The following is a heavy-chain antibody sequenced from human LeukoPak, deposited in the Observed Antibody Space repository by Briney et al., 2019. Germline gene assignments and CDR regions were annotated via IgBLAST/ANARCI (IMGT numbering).Heavy chain of an antibody. D-gene: IGHD3-16*01. Sequence: PGGSLRLSCAASGFAFSGFWMHWVRQAPGKGLVWVSRIDGDGGSTTYADSVKGRFTISRDNARNTLHLQMISLRAEDTAVYYCAGTMTGGFFDFWGQGTLVTVSS. CDR2: IDGDGGST. V-gene: IGHV3-74*03. CDR1: GFAFSGFW. CDR3: AGTMTGGFFDF. J-gene: IGHJ4*02.